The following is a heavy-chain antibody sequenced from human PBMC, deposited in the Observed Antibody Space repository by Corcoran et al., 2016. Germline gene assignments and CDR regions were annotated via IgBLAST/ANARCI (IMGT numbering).Heavy chain of an antibody. V-gene: IGHV4-34*01. CDR3: ARGYCSGGSCYSVFDY. D-gene: IGHD2-15*01. Sequence: QVQLQQWGAGLLKPSETLSLTCAVYGGSFSGYYWSWIRQPPGKGPEWIGEINHSGSTNYNPSLKSRVTISVDTSKNQFSLKLSSVTAADTAVYYCARGYCSGGSCYSVFDYWGQGTLVTVSS. J-gene: IGHJ4*02. CDR2: INHSGST. CDR1: GGSFSGYY.